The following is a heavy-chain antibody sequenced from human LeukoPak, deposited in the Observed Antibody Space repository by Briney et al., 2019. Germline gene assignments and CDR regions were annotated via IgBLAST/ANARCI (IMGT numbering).Heavy chain of an antibody. CDR3: TRRGGLGYCSGGSCYSGDY. CDR1: GFTFSGSA. Sequence: GGSLRLSCAASGFTFSGSAMHWVRQASGKGLEWVGRIRSKANSYATAYAASVKGRFTISRDDSKNTAYLQMNSLKTGDTAVYYCTRRGGLGYCSGGSCYSGDYWGQGTLVTVSS. V-gene: IGHV3-73*01. D-gene: IGHD2-15*01. J-gene: IGHJ4*02. CDR2: IRSKANSYAT.